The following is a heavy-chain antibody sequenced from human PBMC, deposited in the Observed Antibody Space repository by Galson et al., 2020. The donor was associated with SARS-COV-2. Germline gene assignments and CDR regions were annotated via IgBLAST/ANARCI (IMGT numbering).Heavy chain of an antibody. Sequence: GESLKISCEVSGFTFNDFWMSWFRQAPGKGLEWVAIIKGDGSETNYADFVKGRFSISRDNAANSLYLQMNSLRVEDSAVYYCSREGWQGGYWGQGTRVTVSS. D-gene: IGHD6-19*01. CDR3: SREGWQGGY. J-gene: IGHJ4*02. V-gene: IGHV3-7*01. CDR1: GFTFNDFW. CDR2: IKGDGSET.